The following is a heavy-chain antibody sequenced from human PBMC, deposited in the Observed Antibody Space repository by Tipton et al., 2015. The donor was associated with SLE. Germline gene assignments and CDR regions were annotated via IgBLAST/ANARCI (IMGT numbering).Heavy chain of an antibody. V-gene: IGHV4-4*07. D-gene: IGHD2-21*02. CDR1: GGSISSYY. Sequence: TLSLTCTVSGGSISSYYWSWIRQPAGKGLEWIGRIYTSGSTNYNPSLKSRVTISVDTSNNQFSLKLNSVTAADTAVYYCARLEYCGGDCSSAFDIWGQGTMITVSS. CDR2: IYTSGST. CDR3: ARLEYCGGDCSSAFDI. J-gene: IGHJ3*02.